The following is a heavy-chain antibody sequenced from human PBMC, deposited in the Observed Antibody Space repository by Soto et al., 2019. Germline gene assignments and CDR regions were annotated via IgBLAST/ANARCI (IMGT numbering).Heavy chain of an antibody. CDR2: INHNGIT. CDR1: GGSFSGYY. CDR3: AGRYCTGGSCYRP. D-gene: IGHD2-15*01. Sequence: PSETLSLTCAVYGGSFSGYYWSWIRQPPGKGLEWIGEINHNGITNYNPSLKSRVTISLDTSKNQFSLKLTSVTAADTAVYYCAGRYCTGGSCYRPWGQGTLVTVSS. V-gene: IGHV4-34*01. J-gene: IGHJ4*02.